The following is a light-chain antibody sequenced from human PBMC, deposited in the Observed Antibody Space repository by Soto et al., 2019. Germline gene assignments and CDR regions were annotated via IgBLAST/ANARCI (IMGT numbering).Light chain of an antibody. V-gene: IGLV2-14*01. CDR3: TSYIHRRTLVV. CDR2: GVT. CDR1: SIDVGGYNY. Sequence: QSAPTQPASVSGSPGQSITISCTGTSIDVGGYNYVSWYQQHPGKAPKLMIYGVTNRPSGVSNRFSGSKSGNTASLTISGLQPEDEADYYCTSYIHRRTLVVFGGGTKLTVL. J-gene: IGLJ2*01.